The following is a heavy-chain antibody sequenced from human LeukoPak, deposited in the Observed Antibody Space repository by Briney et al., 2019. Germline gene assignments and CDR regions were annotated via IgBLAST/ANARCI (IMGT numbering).Heavy chain of an antibody. CDR3: AKDHNYHVDS. CDR2: INPNTGAT. D-gene: IGHD1-1*01. Sequence: GASVKVSGKALGYTFTAYYMHWVRQAPGQGLKWRGWINPNTGATNYARKFQGRVTMTRDASINTAYMDLSRLTSGNTALYYCAKDHNYHVDSWGQGTLVSVSS. CDR1: GYTFTAYY. V-gene: IGHV1-2*02. J-gene: IGHJ1*01.